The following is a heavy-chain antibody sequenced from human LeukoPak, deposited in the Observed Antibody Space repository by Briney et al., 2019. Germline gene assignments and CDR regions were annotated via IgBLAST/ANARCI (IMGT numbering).Heavy chain of an antibody. J-gene: IGHJ4*02. CDR3: ARDLTTMDI. V-gene: IGHV1-46*01. Sequence: ASVKVSCKASGFTFTNYNMHWVRQAPGQRLEWMGIIKPSGGSTNYAQNFQGRVTMTRDTSTSTVYMDLSSLRSEDTAVYYCARDLTTMDIWGQGTLVTVFS. CDR2: IKPSGGST. D-gene: IGHD5-18*01. CDR1: GFTFTNYN.